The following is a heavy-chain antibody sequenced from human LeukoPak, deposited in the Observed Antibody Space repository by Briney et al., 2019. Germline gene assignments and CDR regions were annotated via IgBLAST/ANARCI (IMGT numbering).Heavy chain of an antibody. Sequence: GGSLRLSCAASGFTFSSYSMNWVRQAPGKGLEWVSYISSSGSTIYYADSVKGRFTISRDNAKNSLYLQMNSLRAEDTAVYYCARDTSPYYFDYWGQGTLVTVSS. CDR3: ARDTSPYYFDY. CDR1: GFTFSSYS. CDR2: ISSSGSTI. V-gene: IGHV3-48*04. J-gene: IGHJ4*02.